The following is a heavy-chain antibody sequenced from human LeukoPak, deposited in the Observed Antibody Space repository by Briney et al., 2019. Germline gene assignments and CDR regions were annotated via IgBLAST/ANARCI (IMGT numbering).Heavy chain of an antibody. Sequence: PGGSLTLSCVASGITFSSYSMNWLRQAPGKGLEWVSYISSFSGTINYADSVKGRFTISRDNAKNSLYLQMNSLRAEDTAVYYCARDQGGVGYWGQGTLVTVSS. CDR1: GITFSSYS. V-gene: IGHV3-48*01. J-gene: IGHJ4*02. CDR3: ARDQGGVGY. D-gene: IGHD3-16*01. CDR2: ISSFSGTI.